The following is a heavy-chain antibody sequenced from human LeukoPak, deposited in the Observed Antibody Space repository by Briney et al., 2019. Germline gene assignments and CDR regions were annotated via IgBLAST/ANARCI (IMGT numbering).Heavy chain of an antibody. Sequence: ASVKVSFKCSGYTFTGYYMHWVRQPPGQGREWMGWMNPNSGGTNYEQKFQGRLTMDRDTYISTAYMEPIRLRSDDTAVYYCARVGYSSPSCKLDYWGQGTLVTVSS. CDR3: ARVGYSSPSCKLDY. CDR1: GYTFTGYY. D-gene: IGHD6-6*01. V-gene: IGHV1-2*02. CDR2: MNPNSGGT. J-gene: IGHJ4*02.